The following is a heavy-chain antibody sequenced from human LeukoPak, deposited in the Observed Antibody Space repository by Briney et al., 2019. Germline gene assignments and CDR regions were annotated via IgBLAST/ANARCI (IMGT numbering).Heavy chain of an antibody. CDR1: GFTFSTYE. CDR3: ARNRGGWYRWFDP. J-gene: IGHJ5*02. V-gene: IGHV3-48*03. Sequence: GGSLRLSCAASGFTFSTYEMNWVRQAPGKGLEWVSYISGSGNGIHYADSVKGRFTISRDNAKNSLYLQMNSLRAEDTAIYYCARNRGGWYRWFDPWGQGTLVTVSS. CDR2: ISGSGNGI. D-gene: IGHD6-19*01.